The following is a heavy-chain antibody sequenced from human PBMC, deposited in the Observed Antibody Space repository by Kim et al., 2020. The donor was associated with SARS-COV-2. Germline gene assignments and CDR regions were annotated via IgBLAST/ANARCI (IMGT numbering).Heavy chain of an antibody. CDR3: ARAPLGSSSLGGGYYYYMDV. CDR2: IYYSGST. D-gene: IGHD6-6*01. Sequence: SETLSLTCTVSGGSISSSSYYWGWIRQPPGKGLEWIGSIYYSGSTYYNPSLKSRVTISVDTSKNQFSLKLSSVTAADTAVYSCARAPLGSSSLGGGYYYYMDVWGKGTTVTVSS. CDR1: GGSISSSSYY. V-gene: IGHV4-39*01. J-gene: IGHJ6*03.